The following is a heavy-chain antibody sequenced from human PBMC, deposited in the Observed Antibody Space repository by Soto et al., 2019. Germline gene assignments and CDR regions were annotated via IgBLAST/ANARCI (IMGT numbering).Heavy chain of an antibody. J-gene: IGHJ4*02. V-gene: IGHV4-59*08. D-gene: IGHD1-26*01. CDR3: ARRYGSAIDY. CDR1: GGSISSYY. CDR2: IYYSGST. Sequence: QAQLQESGPGLVKPSETLSLTCTVSGGSISSYYWSWIRQPPGKGLEWIGYIYYSGSTNYNPSLKSRVTISVDTSKNQFSLKLSSVTAADTAVYYCARRYGSAIDYWGQGTLVTVSS.